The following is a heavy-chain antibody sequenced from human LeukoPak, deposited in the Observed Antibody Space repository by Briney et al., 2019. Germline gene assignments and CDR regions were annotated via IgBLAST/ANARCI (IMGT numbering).Heavy chain of an antibody. V-gene: IGHV3-33*01. CDR1: GFTFSNYG. J-gene: IGHJ4*02. CDR3: ARDITGDPPPYYFDY. D-gene: IGHD7-27*01. Sequence: TGGSLRLSCAASGFTFSNYGLHWVRQAPGKGLEWLAVMWFDGSHKYYADSVKGRFAISRDNSKSMLYLQMSSLRAEDTAVYYCARDITGDPPPYYFDYWGQGSLVTVSS. CDR2: MWFDGSHK.